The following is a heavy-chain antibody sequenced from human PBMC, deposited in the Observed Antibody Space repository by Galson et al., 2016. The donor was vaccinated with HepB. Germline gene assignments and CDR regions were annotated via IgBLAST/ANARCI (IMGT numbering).Heavy chain of an antibody. CDR2: IYPSDSDT. CDR1: GYTFTSYW. J-gene: IGHJ4*02. Sequence: QSGAEVKNPGESLKISCKVSGYTFTSYWIGWVRQMPGKGLEWMGIIYPSDSDTKYSPSFQGQVTISVDKSISTAFLQWASLKALDTAIYYCARQFKSGWYGFGDSWGQGTLVTVSS. V-gene: IGHV5-51*01. CDR3: ARQFKSGWYGFGDS. D-gene: IGHD6-19*01.